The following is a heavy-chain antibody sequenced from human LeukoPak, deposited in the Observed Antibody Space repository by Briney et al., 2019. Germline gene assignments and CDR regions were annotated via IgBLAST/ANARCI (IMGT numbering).Heavy chain of an antibody. V-gene: IGHV4-34*01. J-gene: IGHJ5*02. CDR2: INHSGST. CDR1: GGSFSGYY. D-gene: IGHD5-18*01. CDR3: ARGVQLWLNNWFDP. Sequence: SETLSLTCAVYGGSFSGYYWSWIRQPPGKGLEWIGEINHSGSTNYNPSLKSRVTISVDTSKNQFSLKLSSATAADTAVYYCARGVQLWLNNWFDPWGQGTLVTVSS.